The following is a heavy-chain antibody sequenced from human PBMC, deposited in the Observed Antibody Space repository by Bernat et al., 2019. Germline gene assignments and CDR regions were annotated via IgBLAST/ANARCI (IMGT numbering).Heavy chain of an antibody. Sequence: QLQLQESGPGLVKPSETLSLTCTVSGGSISSSSYYWGWIRQPPGKWLEWIGSIYYSGSTYYNPSLKSRVTISVDTSKNQFSLKLSSVTAADTAVYDCARLANWIRSSWYPDYWGQGTLVTVSS. D-gene: IGHD6-13*01. CDR2: IYYSGST. CDR3: ARLANWIRSSWYPDY. V-gene: IGHV4-39*01. CDR1: GGSISSSSYY. J-gene: IGHJ4*02.